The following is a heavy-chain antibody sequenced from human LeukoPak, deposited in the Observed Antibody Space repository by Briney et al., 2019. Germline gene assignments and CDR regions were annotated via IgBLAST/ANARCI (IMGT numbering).Heavy chain of an antibody. V-gene: IGHV3-23*01. J-gene: IGHJ4*02. CDR1: GITLSNYG. CDR2: ISDTGGRT. D-gene: IGHD3-10*01. CDR3: AKRGVVIRVILVGFHKEAYYFDS. Sequence: PGGSLRLSCAVSGITLSNYGMSWVRQAPGRGLEWVAGISDTGGRTNYADSVKGRFTISRDNPENILYLQMNSLRAEDTAVYFCAKRGVVIRVILVGFHKEAYYFDSWGQGALVTVSS.